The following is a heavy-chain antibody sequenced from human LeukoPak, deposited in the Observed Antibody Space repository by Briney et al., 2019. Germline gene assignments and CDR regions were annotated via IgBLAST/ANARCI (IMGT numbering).Heavy chain of an antibody. V-gene: IGHV3-30*03. Sequence: PEGSLRLSCAASGFTFSSNVMYWVRQAPGKGLEWVAVISYDGSNKYYADSVKGRFTISRDNPKNTVYLQMNSLRAEDTAVYYCARVGGSYSYYFDYWGQGTLVTVSS. CDR3: ARVGGSYSYYFDY. CDR2: ISYDGSNK. J-gene: IGHJ4*02. D-gene: IGHD1-26*01. CDR1: GFTFSSNV.